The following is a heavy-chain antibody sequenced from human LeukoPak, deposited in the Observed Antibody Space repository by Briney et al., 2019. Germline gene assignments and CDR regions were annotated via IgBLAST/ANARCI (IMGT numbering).Heavy chain of an antibody. D-gene: IGHD3-10*01. CDR3: ARVHGSGNFGY. Sequence: PGGSLRLSCAVSGFTFSSYSMNWVRQAPGKGLEWISYISSSTSTIYYADSVKGRFTISRDNARSSLYLQMNSVKDDDTAVFYWARVHGSGNFGYWGQGTLVTVSS. V-gene: IGHV3-48*02. J-gene: IGHJ4*02. CDR1: GFTFSSYS. CDR2: ISSSTSTI.